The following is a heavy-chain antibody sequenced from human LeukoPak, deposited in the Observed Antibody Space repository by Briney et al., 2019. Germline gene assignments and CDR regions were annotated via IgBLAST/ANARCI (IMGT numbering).Heavy chain of an antibody. V-gene: IGHV3-11*01. Sequence: LEWVSYLTPDGTTSYYADSLKGRFTVSRDNAKNSLYLQMNSLSAEDTAVYFCARGQWGLDYWGQGALVTVSS. CDR2: LTPDGTTS. J-gene: IGHJ4*02. CDR3: ARGQWGLDY. D-gene: IGHD1-26*01.